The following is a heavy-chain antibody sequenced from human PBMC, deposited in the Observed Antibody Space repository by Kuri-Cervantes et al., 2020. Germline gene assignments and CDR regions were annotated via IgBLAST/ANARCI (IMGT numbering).Heavy chain of an antibody. J-gene: IGHJ6*02. V-gene: IGHV3-33*08. CDR3: ARGRGYYGSGSYGGNYYYYYGMDV. CDR2: IWYDGSNK. CDR1: GFTFSSYG. D-gene: IGHD3-10*01. Sequence: GESLKISCAASGFTFSSYGMHWVRQAPGKGLEWVAVIWYDGSNKYYADSVEGRFTISRDNAKNSLYLQMNSLRAEDTAVYYCARGRGYYGSGSYGGNYYYYYGMDVWGQGTTVTVSS.